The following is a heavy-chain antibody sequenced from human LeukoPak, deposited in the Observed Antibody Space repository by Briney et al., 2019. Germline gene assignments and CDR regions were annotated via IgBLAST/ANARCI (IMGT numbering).Heavy chain of an antibody. CDR2: IRQDGGVE. V-gene: IGHV3-7*01. CDR3: ARDPYGSGSYYSHFDY. J-gene: IGHJ4*02. D-gene: IGHD3-10*01. CDR1: GFTFENYW. Sequence: GSLRLSCAASGFTFENYWMSWVRQAPGKGPEWVANIRQDGGVEHYLDSVKGRFTISRDNAKNSLILQMSSLRAEDTAVYYCARDPYGSGSYYSHFDYWGLGTLVTVSS.